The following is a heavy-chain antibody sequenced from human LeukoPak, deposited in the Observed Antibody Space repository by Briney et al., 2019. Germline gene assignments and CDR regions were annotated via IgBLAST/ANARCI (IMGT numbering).Heavy chain of an antibody. J-gene: IGHJ4*02. D-gene: IGHD3-22*01. CDR1: GGSISSYY. CDR3: ARLDYGSNWGYYDGSGYYFDY. Sequence: SETLSLTCTVSGGSISSYYWSWIRQPPGKGLEWIGYIYYSGSTNYNPSLKSRVTISVDTSKNQFSLKLSSVTAADTAVYYCARLDYGSNWGYYDGSGYYFDYWGQGTLVTVSS. V-gene: IGHV4-59*08. CDR2: IYYSGST.